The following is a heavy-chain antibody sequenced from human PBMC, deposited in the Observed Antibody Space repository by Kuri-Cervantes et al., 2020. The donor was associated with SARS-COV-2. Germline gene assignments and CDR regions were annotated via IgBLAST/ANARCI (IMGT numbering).Heavy chain of an antibody. J-gene: IGHJ4*02. CDR3: ARMYYDFWSGYYKYYFDY. CDR1: GGSFSGYY. CDR2: IYYSGST. V-gene: IGHV4-59*01. Sequence: SETLSLTCAVYGGSFSGYYWSWIRQPPGKGLEWIGYIYYSGSTNYNPSLKSRVTISVDTSKNQFSLKLSSVTAADTAVYYCARMYYDFWSGYYKYYFDYWGQGTLVTVSS. D-gene: IGHD3-3*01.